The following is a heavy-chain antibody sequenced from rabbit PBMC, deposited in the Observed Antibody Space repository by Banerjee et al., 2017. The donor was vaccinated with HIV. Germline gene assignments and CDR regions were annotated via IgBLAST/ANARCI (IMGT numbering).Heavy chain of an antibody. D-gene: IGHD8-1*01. CDR2: IYTSSSGST. J-gene: IGHJ6*01. CDR3: ARGSSVGSTYYDGMDL. Sequence: QSLEESGGDLVKPGASLTLTCTASGFSFSSSYWICWVRQAPGKGLEWIACIYTSSSGSTYYASWAKGRFTISKTSSTTVTLQMTSLTAADTATYFCARGSSVGSTYYDGMDLRGQGTLVTVS. V-gene: IGHV1S40*01. CDR1: GFSFSSSYW.